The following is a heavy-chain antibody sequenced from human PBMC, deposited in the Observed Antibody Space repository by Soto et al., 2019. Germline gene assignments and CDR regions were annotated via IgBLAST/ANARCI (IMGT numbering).Heavy chain of an antibody. V-gene: IGHV3-30-3*01. CDR2: ISYDGTNK. D-gene: IGHD3-16*01. CDR1: GLTITAYA. CDR3: ARDSYGRDY. Sequence: QVYLVESGGGVVQPGRSLRLSCAASGLTITAYAMHWVRQAPGKGLEGVAVISYDGTNKHYADSVKGRFTISRDNSKNTLYLEMNSPRAEDTAVYYCARDSYGRDYWGQGTLVTVSS. J-gene: IGHJ4*02.